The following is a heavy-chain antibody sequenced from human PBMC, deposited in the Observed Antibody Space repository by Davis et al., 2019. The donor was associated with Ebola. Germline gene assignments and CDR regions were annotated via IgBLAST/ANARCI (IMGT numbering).Heavy chain of an antibody. V-gene: IGHV3-21*01. CDR2: ISSSSSYI. J-gene: IGHJ3*02. CDR1: GFTFSSYS. D-gene: IGHD3-22*01. Sequence: GGSLRLSCAASGFTFSSYSMNWVRQAPGKGLEWVSSISSSSSYIYYADSVKGRFTISRDNAKNSLYLQMNSLRAEDTAVYYCASGPFYYDSSGYGEAFDIWGQGTMVTVSS. CDR3: ASGPFYYDSSGYGEAFDI.